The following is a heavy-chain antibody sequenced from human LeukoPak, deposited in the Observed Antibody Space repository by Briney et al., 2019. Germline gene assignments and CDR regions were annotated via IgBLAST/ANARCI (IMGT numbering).Heavy chain of an antibody. V-gene: IGHV3-74*01. CDR3: ARGGYNWNDPDDY. CDR1: GFTFTKYW. J-gene: IGHJ4*02. Sequence: GGSLRLSCAASGFTFTKYWMHWVRQAPEKGLVWVARISTDGRTTSYADAVKGRFTISRDNAKNTLFLQMNSPRVGDTAVYYCARGGYNWNDPDDYWGQGTLVTVSS. CDR2: ISTDGRTT. D-gene: IGHD1-1*01.